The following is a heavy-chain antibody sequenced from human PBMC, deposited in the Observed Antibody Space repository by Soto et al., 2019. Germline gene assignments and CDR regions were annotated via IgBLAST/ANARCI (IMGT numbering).Heavy chain of an antibody. CDR2: IIAISGRT. Sequence: QVQLVQSGAEVKRPGSSVKVSCEASGGTFSSLGFTWVRQAPGQGLEWMGGIIAISGRTTFAPKSLGRVTITADESTRTTYMELTALTSDDTAIYYCATRGTQGRWLEFADYWGQGTLVTVSS. CDR3: ATRGTQGRWLEFADY. D-gene: IGHD5-12*01. CDR1: GGTFSSLG. J-gene: IGHJ4*02. V-gene: IGHV1-69*01.